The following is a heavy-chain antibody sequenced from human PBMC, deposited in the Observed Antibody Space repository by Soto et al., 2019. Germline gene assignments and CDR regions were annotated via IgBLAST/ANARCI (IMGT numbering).Heavy chain of an antibody. Sequence: QVQLQESGPGLVKPSETLSLTCTVSGGSISSYYWSWIRQPPGKGLEWIGYIYYSGSTNYNPSLTSRVTISVDTSKNPFSLKLSSVTAADTAVYYWARSRYSGYDSVDYWGQGTLVTVSS. CDR3: ARSRYSGYDSVDY. V-gene: IGHV4-59*01. CDR2: IYYSGST. D-gene: IGHD5-12*01. J-gene: IGHJ4*02. CDR1: GGSISSYY.